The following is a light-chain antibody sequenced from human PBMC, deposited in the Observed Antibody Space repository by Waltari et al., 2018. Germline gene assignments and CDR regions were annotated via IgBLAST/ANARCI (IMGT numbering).Light chain of an antibody. Sequence: EIVLTQSPGTLSLSPGERATLSCRASQSVARALAWYQQKPGQPPRLLIYNTYTRATGVPDRFSGGGSGTDFSLTISRLDPEDFAVYYCQNYVRLPATFGQGTKVEIK. CDR3: QNYVRLPAT. CDR1: QSVARA. V-gene: IGKV3-20*01. CDR2: NTY. J-gene: IGKJ1*01.